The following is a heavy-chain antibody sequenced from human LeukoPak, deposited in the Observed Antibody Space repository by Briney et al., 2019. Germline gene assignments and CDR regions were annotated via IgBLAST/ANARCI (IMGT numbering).Heavy chain of an antibody. V-gene: IGHV1-24*01. Sequence: ASVKVSCKVSGYTLTELSMHWVRQAPGKGLEWMGGFDPEDGETIYAQKFQGRVTMTEDTSTDTAYMELSSLRSEDTAVYYCATLIRYSGYGGYWGQGTLVTVSS. D-gene: IGHD5-12*01. J-gene: IGHJ4*02. CDR3: ATLIRYSGYGGY. CDR1: GYTLTELS. CDR2: FDPEDGET.